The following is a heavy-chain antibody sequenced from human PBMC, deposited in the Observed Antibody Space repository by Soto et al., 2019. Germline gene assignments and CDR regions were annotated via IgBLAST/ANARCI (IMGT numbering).Heavy chain of an antibody. CDR1: GGTFSTYT. D-gene: IGHD6-13*01. CDR2: IIPMLDIT. V-gene: IGHV1-69*02. CDR3: TLGSWSAETFDI. J-gene: IGHJ3*02. Sequence: QVQLVQSGAGVKKPGSSVKVSCKASGGTFSTYTIIWVRQAPGQGLEWMGRIIPMLDITNNAQRFQGRVTITADKSTSTAYLELSSLRSEDTAVYYCTLGSWSAETFDIWGRGTMVTVSS.